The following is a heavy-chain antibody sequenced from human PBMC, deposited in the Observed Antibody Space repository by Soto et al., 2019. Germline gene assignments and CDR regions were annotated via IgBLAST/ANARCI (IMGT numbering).Heavy chain of an antibody. CDR2: ISYDGSNK. V-gene: IGHV3-30*18. J-gene: IGHJ6*02. D-gene: IGHD2-15*01. CDR3: AKELDRYCSGGSCYGYYYYGMDV. Sequence: PGGSLRPSFAASGFTFSNYWMHRGRQASGKGLEWGAFISYDGSNKYYADSVKGRFTISRDNSKNTLYLQMNSLRAEDTAVYYCAKELDRYCSGGSCYGYYYYGMDVWGQGTTVTVSS. CDR1: GFTFSNYW.